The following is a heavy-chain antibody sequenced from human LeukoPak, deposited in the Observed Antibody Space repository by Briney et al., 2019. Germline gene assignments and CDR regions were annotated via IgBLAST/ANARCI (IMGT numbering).Heavy chain of an antibody. CDR1: GGSIYSTSYY. D-gene: IGHD5-24*01. J-gene: IGHJ2*01. CDR2: IYYSGYT. Sequence: SETLSLTCTVSGGSIYSTSYYWGWIRQPPGRGLEWIGSIYYSGYTYYNPSLKSRVTISVDTSKNQFSLKLNSVTAADTAVYYCARVGDGYISWYFDLWGRGTLVTVSS. V-gene: IGHV4-39*01. CDR3: ARVGDGYISWYFDL.